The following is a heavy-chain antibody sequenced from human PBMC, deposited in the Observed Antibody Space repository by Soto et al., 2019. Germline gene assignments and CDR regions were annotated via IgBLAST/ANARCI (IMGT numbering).Heavy chain of an antibody. J-gene: IGHJ4*02. CDR1: GYMFISYG. CDR3: VRDLDGSGSYYTDY. D-gene: IGHD3-10*01. Sequence: ASVKVSCKASGYMFISYGINWVRQAPGQGLEWMGWISASNGNTKYAQNFQGRVTMTTDTSTSTAYMGMRSLRSDDTAVYYCVRDLDGSGSYYTDYWGPGTLVTVSS. V-gene: IGHV1-18*01. CDR2: ISASNGNT.